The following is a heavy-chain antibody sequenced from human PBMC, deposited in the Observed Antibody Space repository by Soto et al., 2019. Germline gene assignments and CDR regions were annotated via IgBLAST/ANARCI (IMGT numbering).Heavy chain of an antibody. J-gene: IGHJ4*02. CDR1: GYTFTIYY. CDR3: TRDGPVATAGGIAGDF. D-gene: IGHD6-13*01. CDR2: INPTGGRT. V-gene: IGHV1-46*03. Sequence: QVHLVQSGAEVKKPGASVKVSCKASGYTFTIYYIHWVRQAPGQGLEWMGIINPTGGRTTYAQKFRGRVTMTRDTSTSTVYMELSSLRFDDTAVYYCTRDGPVATAGGIAGDFWGQGTLVTVSS.